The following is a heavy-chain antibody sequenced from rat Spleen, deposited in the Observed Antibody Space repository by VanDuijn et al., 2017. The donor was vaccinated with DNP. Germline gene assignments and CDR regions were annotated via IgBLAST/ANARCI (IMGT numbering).Heavy chain of an antibody. CDR3: ARHRTIMPYYYSMDA. CDR2: ISYGGRTT. J-gene: IGHJ4*01. V-gene: IGHV5-7*01. D-gene: IGHD1-12*01. Sequence: EVQLVESGGGLVQPGRSLKLSCAASGFTFSDYNMAWVRQAPTKGLEWVASISYGGRTTYYGDSVKGRFTISRDNAQSTLYLQMDSLRSEDTATYYCARHRTIMPYYYSMDAWGQGASVTVSS. CDR1: GFTFSDYN.